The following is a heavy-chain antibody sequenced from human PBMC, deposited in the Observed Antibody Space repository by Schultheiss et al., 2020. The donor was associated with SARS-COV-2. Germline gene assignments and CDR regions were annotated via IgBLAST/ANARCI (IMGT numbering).Heavy chain of an antibody. D-gene: IGHD1-26*01. V-gene: IGHV3-30*07. CDR1: GFTFSSYA. Sequence: GSLRLSCAASGFTFSSYAMHWVRQAPGKGLEWVAVISYDGSNKDYADSVKGRFTISRDNPKNTLYLQMNSLRAEDTAVYYCARVGATDAFDIWGQGTMVTVSS. CDR3: ARVGATDAFDI. J-gene: IGHJ3*02. CDR2: ISYDGSNK.